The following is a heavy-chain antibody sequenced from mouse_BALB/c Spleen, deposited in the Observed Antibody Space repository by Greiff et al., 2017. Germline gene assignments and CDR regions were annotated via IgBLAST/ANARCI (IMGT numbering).Heavy chain of an antibody. Sequence: EVKLMESGPELVKPGASVKISCKASGYTFTDYNMHWVKQSHGKSLEWIGYIYPYNGGTGYNQKFKSKATLTVDNSSSTAYMELRSLTSEDSAVYYCARGDFTTTLDYWGQGTTLTVSS. V-gene: IGHV1S29*02. J-gene: IGHJ2*01. D-gene: IGHD1-1*01. CDR3: ARGDFTTTLDY. CDR1: GYTFTDYN. CDR2: IYPYNGGT.